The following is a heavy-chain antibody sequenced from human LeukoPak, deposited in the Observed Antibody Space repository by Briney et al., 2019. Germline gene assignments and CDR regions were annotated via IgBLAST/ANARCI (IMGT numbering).Heavy chain of an antibody. CDR1: GYTFTSYD. D-gene: IGHD6-13*01. CDR3: ARLPGGRRRRAAAGTGWFDP. Sequence: ASVKVSCKASGYTFTSYDINWVRQATGHGLEWMGWMNPNSGNTGYAQKFQGRVTMTRNTSISTAYMELSSLRSEDTAVYYCARLPGGRRRRAAAGTGWFDPWGQGTLVTVSS. J-gene: IGHJ5*02. CDR2: MNPNSGNT. V-gene: IGHV1-8*01.